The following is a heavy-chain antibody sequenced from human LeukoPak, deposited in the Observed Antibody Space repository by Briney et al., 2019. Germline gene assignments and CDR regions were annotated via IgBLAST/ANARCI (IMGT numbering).Heavy chain of an antibody. CDR2: IIPNSGDT. J-gene: IGHJ4*02. V-gene: IGHV1-2*02. D-gene: IGHD1-1*01. CDR1: GYTFTDYY. CDR3: ARGGGGAATGFH. Sequence: GASVKVSCKASGYTFTDYYIHWVRQAPGQGLEWMGWIIPNSGDTNYAQKFQGRVTITRDTFITTAYLELTILISSDSGGFYCARGGGGAATGFHWGQGSLVTVSS.